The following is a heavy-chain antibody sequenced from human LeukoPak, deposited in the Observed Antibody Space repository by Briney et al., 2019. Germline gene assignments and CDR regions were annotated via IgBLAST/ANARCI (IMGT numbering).Heavy chain of an antibody. CDR1: GFTFRDYY. Sequence: PGGSLRLSCAASGFTFRDYYMIWIRQAPGQGLEWVSFISSSGSAVSDAASVEGRFTISRDNAKNSLYLHMNSLRAEDTAVYYCARWGPIAAGALDNWGQGTQVTVSS. J-gene: IGHJ4*02. CDR3: ARWGPIAAGALDN. D-gene: IGHD6-13*01. CDR2: ISSSGSAV. V-gene: IGHV3-11*04.